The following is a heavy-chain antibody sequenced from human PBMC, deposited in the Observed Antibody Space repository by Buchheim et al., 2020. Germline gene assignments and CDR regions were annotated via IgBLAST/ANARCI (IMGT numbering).Heavy chain of an antibody. V-gene: IGHV5-10-1*01. CDR1: GYSFTSYW. J-gene: IGHJ6*03. CDR3: ATIEESPGGAYGHYYYYMDV. D-gene: IGHD3-16*01. Sequence: EVQLVQSGAEVKKPGESLRISCKGSGYSFTSYWISWVRQMPGKGLEWMGRIDPSDSYTNYSPSFQGHVTISADQSISTAYLQWSSLKASDTAMYYCATIEESPGGAYGHYYYYMDVWGKGTT. CDR2: IDPSDSYT.